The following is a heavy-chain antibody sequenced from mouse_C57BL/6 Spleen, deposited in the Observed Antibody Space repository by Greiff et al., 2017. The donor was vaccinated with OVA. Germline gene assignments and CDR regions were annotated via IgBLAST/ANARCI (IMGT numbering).Heavy chain of an antibody. CDR2: ISSGSSTI. Sequence: EVKLVESGGGLVKPGGSLKLSCAASGFTFSDYGMHWVRQAPEKGLEWVAYISSGSSTIYYADTVKGRFTISRDNAKSTLFLQMTSLRAEDTAMYYCAREGFAYWGQGTLVTVSA. CDR1: GFTFSDYG. J-gene: IGHJ3*01. V-gene: IGHV5-17*01. CDR3: AREGFAY.